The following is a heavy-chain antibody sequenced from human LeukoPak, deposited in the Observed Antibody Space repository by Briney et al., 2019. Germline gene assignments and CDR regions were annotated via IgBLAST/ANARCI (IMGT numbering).Heavy chain of an antibody. CDR3: AREQEIAAVPYGFDY. D-gene: IGHD6-13*01. Sequence: GGSLRLSCAASGFTFSSYSMNWVRQAPGKGLEWVSSISCSSSYIYYADSVKGRFTISRDNAKNSLYLQMNSLRAEDTAVYYCAREQEIAAVPYGFDYWGQGTLVTVSS. J-gene: IGHJ4*02. V-gene: IGHV3-21*01. CDR1: GFTFSSYS. CDR2: ISCSSSYI.